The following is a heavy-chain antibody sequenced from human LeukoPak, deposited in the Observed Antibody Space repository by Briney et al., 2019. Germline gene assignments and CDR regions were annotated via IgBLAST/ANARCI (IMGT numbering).Heavy chain of an antibody. J-gene: IGHJ5*02. Sequence: PSETLSLTCAVYGGSFSGYYWSWIRQPPGKGLEWIGEINHSGSTNYNPSLKSRVTISVDTSKNQFSLKLKSVTAADTAVYYCARWTDCGGSSCYTDWFDPWGQGTLVTVSS. CDR3: ARWTDCGGSSCYTDWFDP. V-gene: IGHV4-34*01. CDR1: GGSFSGYY. CDR2: INHSGST. D-gene: IGHD2-2*02.